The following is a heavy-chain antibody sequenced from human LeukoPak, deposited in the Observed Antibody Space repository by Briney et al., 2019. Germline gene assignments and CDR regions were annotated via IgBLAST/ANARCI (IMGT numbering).Heavy chain of an antibody. V-gene: IGHV4-39*01. Sequence: PSETLSLTCTVSGGSISSSSYYWGWIRQPPGKGLEWIGSIYYSGSTYYNPSLKSRVTISVDTSKNQLSLKLSSVTAADTAVYYCARQVTAAAAPPHGFDPWGQGTLVTVSS. CDR2: IYYSGST. CDR3: ARQVTAAAAPPHGFDP. J-gene: IGHJ5*02. D-gene: IGHD6-13*01. CDR1: GGSISSSSYY.